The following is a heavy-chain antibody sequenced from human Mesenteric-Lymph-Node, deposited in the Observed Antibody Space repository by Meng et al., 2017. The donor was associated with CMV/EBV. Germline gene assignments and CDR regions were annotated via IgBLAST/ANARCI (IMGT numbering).Heavy chain of an antibody. V-gene: IGHV5-51*01. CDR2: IYPGDSDT. J-gene: IGHJ1*01. CDR3: ARSRRATDAVPGTWGL. Sequence: GESLKISCRGSGYNFATYWIAWVRQKPGKGLEWMGIIYPGDSDTRYSPSFQGQVTMSADKSISTAHLQWSSLEASDTAVYYCARSRRATDAVPGTWGLWGQGTLVTVSS. D-gene: IGHD6-19*01. CDR1: GYNFATYW.